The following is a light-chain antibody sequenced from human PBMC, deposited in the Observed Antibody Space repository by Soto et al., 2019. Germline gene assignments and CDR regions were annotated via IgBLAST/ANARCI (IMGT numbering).Light chain of an antibody. Sequence: DIQMTQSPSTLSASVGDRVTITCRASQSINSWLAWYQQKPGKAPSLVIYKASILESGVPSRFSGSGSGTEFTLTISSLQPDDFATYYCQQYHSYSWTFGQGTKV. CDR2: KAS. CDR1: QSINSW. V-gene: IGKV1-5*03. J-gene: IGKJ1*01. CDR3: QQYHSYSWT.